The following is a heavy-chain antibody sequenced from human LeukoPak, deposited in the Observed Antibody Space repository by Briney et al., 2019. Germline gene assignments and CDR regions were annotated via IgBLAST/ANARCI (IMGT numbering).Heavy chain of an antibody. Sequence: ASVKVSCKASGYTFTGYYMHWVRQAPGQGLKWMGWINPNSGGTNYAQKFQGRVTMTRDTSISTAYMELSRLRSDDTAVYYCAREGIAVAGTVDYWGQGTLVTVSS. D-gene: IGHD6-19*01. CDR2: INPNSGGT. V-gene: IGHV1-2*02. CDR1: GYTFTGYY. CDR3: AREGIAVAGTVDY. J-gene: IGHJ4*02.